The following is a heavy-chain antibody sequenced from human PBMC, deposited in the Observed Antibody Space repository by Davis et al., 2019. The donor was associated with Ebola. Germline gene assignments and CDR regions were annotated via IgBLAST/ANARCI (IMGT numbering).Heavy chain of an antibody. Sequence: SETLSLTCTVSGGSISGHYWSWVRQPPGKGLEWIAFIYSSGSTNYNPSLKSRVTISVDTSKNQFSLKLRSVTAADTAVYYCARSGGSWSYFDYWGQGTLVTVSS. D-gene: IGHD1-26*01. CDR1: GGSISGHY. J-gene: IGHJ4*02. V-gene: IGHV4-59*08. CDR3: ARSGGSWSYFDY. CDR2: IYSSGST.